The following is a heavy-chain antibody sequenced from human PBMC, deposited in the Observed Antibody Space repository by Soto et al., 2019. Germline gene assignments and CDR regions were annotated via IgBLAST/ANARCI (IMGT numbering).Heavy chain of an antibody. CDR1: GYNFTSYG. CDR3: ARVPREIILLGMDV. D-gene: IGHD3-10*01. V-gene: IGHV1-18*04. Sequence: QVQLVQSGAEVKKPGASVKVSCKASGYNFTSYGISWVRQAPGQGLEWMGWISGKNAKTNYEQNLQSRVTITTYTSTNPAYMELRTLRSDDTAVYYCARVPREIILLGMDVWGQGTTVTVAS. J-gene: IGHJ6*02. CDR2: ISGKNAKT.